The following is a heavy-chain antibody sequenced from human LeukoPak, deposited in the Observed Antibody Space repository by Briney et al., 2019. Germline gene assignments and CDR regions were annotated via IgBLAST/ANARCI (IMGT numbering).Heavy chain of an antibody. Sequence: GGSLRLSCAASGFTFSSYEMNWVRQAPGKGLEWLSYINTSGNTIYYADSVKGRFIISRDNAKNSLYLQMNSLRAEDTAVYYCASKDMVATGWGQGTLVTVSS. J-gene: IGHJ4*02. CDR3: ASKDMVATG. CDR1: GFTFSSYE. D-gene: IGHD5-12*01. CDR2: INTSGNTI. V-gene: IGHV3-48*03.